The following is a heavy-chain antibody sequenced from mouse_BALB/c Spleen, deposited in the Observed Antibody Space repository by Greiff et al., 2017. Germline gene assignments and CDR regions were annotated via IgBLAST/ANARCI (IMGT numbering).Heavy chain of an antibody. CDR3: ARWGLGTAWFAY. CDR1: GDSITSGY. V-gene: IGHV3-8*02. Sequence: EVQLVESGPSLVKPSQTLSLTCSVTGDSITSGYWNWIRKFPGNKLEYMGYISYSGSTYYNPSLKSRISITRDTSKNQYYLQLNSVTTEDTATYYCARWGLGTAWFAYWGQGTLVTVSA. CDR2: ISYSGST. D-gene: IGHD4-1*01. J-gene: IGHJ3*01.